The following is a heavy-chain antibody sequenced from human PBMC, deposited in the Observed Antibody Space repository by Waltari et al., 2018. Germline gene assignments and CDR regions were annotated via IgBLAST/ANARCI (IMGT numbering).Heavy chain of an antibody. J-gene: IGHJ4*02. CDR3: ARGLDSNSWYGAHF. D-gene: IGHD6-13*01. CDR2: MNPKNGNT. CDR1: GYTFTNDD. Sequence: QVLLVQWGAELKTPGASVKVSCKASGYTFTNDDINWLRQATGQGLEWVGWMNPKNGNTLYAQKFQGRVTLTRDNSINTAYMELTSLTSDDTGVYYCARGLDSNSWYGAHFWGQGTLVTVAS. V-gene: IGHV1-8*01.